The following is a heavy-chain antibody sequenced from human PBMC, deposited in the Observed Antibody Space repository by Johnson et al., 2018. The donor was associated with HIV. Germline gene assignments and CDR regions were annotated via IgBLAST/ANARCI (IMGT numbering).Heavy chain of an antibody. CDR2: IYSGGST. CDR3: ARLTWDQNRGWDAFDI. CDR1: GITVRSNY. V-gene: IGHV3-66*02. J-gene: IGHJ3*02. D-gene: IGHD1-26*01. Sequence: VQLVESGGDLVQPGGSLRLSCAASGITVRSNYMTWVRQAPGKGLEWVSVIYSGGSTYYADSMKGRFTISRDNSKNTLYLQMNSRRAEDPAVYYSARLTWDQNRGWDAFDIWGQGTMVTVSS.